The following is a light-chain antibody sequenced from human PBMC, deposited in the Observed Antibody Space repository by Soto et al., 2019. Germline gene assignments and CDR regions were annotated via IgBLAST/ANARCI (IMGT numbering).Light chain of an antibody. Sequence: DIVMTPSPDSLAVSLGERATINCKSSQSVLYSSHKKNYLAWYQQKSGQSPKVLIYWASTRESGVPNRFSGSGSGTDFTLTISILQAEEAAVYYCQQSYSTPRTFGQGTKGEIK. CDR2: WAS. V-gene: IGKV4-1*01. CDR1: QSVLYSSHKKNY. J-gene: IGKJ1*01. CDR3: QQSYSTPRT.